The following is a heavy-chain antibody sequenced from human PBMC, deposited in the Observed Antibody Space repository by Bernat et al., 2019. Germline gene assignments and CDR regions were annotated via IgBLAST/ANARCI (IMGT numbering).Heavy chain of an antibody. Sequence: EVQLVESGGGLVQPGGSLRLSCAASGFTVSSNYMSWVRQAPGKGLEWVSVISGSGGSTYYADSVKGRFTISRDNSKNTLYLQMNSLRAEDTAVYYCAKDLDCTGGVCPAGDDAFDIWGQGTMVTVSS. V-gene: IGHV3-23*04. CDR2: ISGSGGST. D-gene: IGHD2-8*02. CDR1: GFTVSSNY. CDR3: AKDLDCTGGVCPAGDDAFDI. J-gene: IGHJ3*02.